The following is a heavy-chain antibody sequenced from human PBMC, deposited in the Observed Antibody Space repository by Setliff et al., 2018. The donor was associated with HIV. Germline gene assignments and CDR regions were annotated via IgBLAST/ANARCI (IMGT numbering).Heavy chain of an antibody. D-gene: IGHD3-10*01. J-gene: IGHJ5*02. CDR3: ARDTVLPLETIYYYYGSGSIDP. CDR1: GYTFTSYY. Sequence: ASVKVSCKASGYTFTSYYLHWVRQAPGQGLEWMGMINPSGGNTNYAQKLQGRVTMTTDTSTSTAYMELRSLRSDDTAVYYCARDTVLPLETIYYYYGSGSIDPWGQGTLVTVSS. CDR2: INPSGGNT. V-gene: IGHV1-46*01.